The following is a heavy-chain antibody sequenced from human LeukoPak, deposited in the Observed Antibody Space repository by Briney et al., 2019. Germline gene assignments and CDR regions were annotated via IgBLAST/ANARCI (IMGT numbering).Heavy chain of an antibody. Sequence: PGGSLRLSCAASGFTFSSYWMSWVRQAPGKGLEWVANIKQDGSEKYYVDSVKGRFTISRDNAKNSLYLQMNSLRAEDTAVYHCARVNRDLYYYYYMDVWGKGTTVTVSS. J-gene: IGHJ6*03. V-gene: IGHV3-7*01. CDR2: IKQDGSEK. CDR3: ARVNRDLYYYYYMDV. D-gene: IGHD3-10*01. CDR1: GFTFSSYW.